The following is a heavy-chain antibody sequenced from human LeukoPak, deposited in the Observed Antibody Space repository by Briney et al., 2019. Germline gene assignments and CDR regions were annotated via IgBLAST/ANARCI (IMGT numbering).Heavy chain of an antibody. V-gene: IGHV3-33*01. CDR2: IWYDGTNK. CDR1: GFTFSSYA. CDR3: ARGQEMTTLSFDY. Sequence: GGSLRLSCAASGFTFSSYAMHWVRQAPGKGLEWVAVIWYDGTNKYSADSVKGRFTISRDNPQNTLYLQMSSLRAEDTAVYYCARGQEMTTLSFDYWGQGTLATVSS. J-gene: IGHJ4*02. D-gene: IGHD5-24*01.